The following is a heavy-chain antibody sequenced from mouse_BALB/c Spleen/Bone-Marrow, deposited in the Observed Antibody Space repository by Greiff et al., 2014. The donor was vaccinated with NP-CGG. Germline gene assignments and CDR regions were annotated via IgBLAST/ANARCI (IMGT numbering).Heavy chain of an antibody. CDR3: AMYYYGSSLFAY. Sequence: VQLKESGAELVKPGASVKLSCTASGFNIKDTYMHWVKQRPEQGLEWIGRIDPANGNTKYDPKFQGKATITADTSSNTAYVQLSSLTSEDTAVYYCAMYYYGSSLFAYWGQGTLATVSA. J-gene: IGHJ3*01. V-gene: IGHV14-3*02. CDR2: IDPANGNT. CDR1: GFNIKDTY. D-gene: IGHD1-1*01.